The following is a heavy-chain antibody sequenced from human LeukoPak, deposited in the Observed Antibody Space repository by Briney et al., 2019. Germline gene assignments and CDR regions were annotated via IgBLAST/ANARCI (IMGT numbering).Heavy chain of an antibody. D-gene: IGHD2-21*02. CDR2: IGTAGDT. V-gene: IGHV3-13*04. J-gene: IGHJ4*02. CDR3: ARARRGGGDFTFDY. CDR1: GFTFSSYD. Sequence: GGSLRLSCAASGFTFSSYDMHWVRQATGKGLEWVSAIGTAGDTYYPGSVKGRFTISRENAKNSLYLQMNSLRAGDTAVYYCARARRGGGDFTFDYWGQGTLVTVPS.